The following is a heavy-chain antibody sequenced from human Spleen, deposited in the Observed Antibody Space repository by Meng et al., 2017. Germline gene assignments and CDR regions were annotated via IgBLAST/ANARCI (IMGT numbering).Heavy chain of an antibody. CDR1: GYSISSGYY. CDR2: IYHSGST. D-gene: IGHD4-17*01. Sequence: SETLSLTCTVSGYSISSGYYWGWIRQPPGKGLEWIGSIYHSGSTYYNPSLKSRVTISVDTSKNQFSLKLSSVTAADTAVYYCAKHGDYASGAFDIWGQGTMVTVSS. CDR3: AKHGDYASGAFDI. V-gene: IGHV4-38-2*02. J-gene: IGHJ3*02.